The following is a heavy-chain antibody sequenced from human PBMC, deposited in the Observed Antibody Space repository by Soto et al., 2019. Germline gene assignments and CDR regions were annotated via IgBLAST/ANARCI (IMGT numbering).Heavy chain of an antibody. J-gene: IGHJ5*02. CDR2: IYYSGST. CDR1: GGSISSGGYY. Sequence: SETLSLTCTVSGGSISSGGYYWSWIRQHPGKGLEWIGYIYYSGSTYYNPSLKSRVTISVDTSKNQFSLKLSSVTAADTAVDYCARVGYSYEYNWFDPWGQGTLVTV. CDR3: ARVGYSYEYNWFDP. D-gene: IGHD5-18*01. V-gene: IGHV4-31*03.